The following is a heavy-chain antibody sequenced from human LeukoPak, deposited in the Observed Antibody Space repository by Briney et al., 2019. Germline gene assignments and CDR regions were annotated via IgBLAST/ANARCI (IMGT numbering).Heavy chain of an antibody. CDR3: VKDAQTGALVVHFDY. CDR2: ISYDGSNK. J-gene: IGHJ4*02. Sequence: PGGSLRLSCAASGFRFNAYNMHWVRQAPGKGLEWVAVISYDGSNKNYADSVKGRFTISRDKSKNTLYLQMNSLRAEDTAVYYCVKDAQTGALVVHFDYWGQGTLVTVSS. D-gene: IGHD2-2*01. CDR1: GFRFNAYN. V-gene: IGHV3-30*18.